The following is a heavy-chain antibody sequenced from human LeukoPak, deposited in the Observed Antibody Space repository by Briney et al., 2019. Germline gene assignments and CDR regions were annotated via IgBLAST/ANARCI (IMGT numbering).Heavy chain of an antibody. CDR3: ARVGGRYTLDY. V-gene: IGHV4-34*01. CDR2: INHSGST. CDR1: GGSFSGYY. J-gene: IGHJ4*02. D-gene: IGHD3-16*02. Sequence: SETLSLTCAVYGGSFSGYYWSWIRQPPGKGLEWIGEINHSGSTNYNPSLKSRVTISVDTSKNQFSLKLSSVTAADTAVYYCARVGGRYTLDYWGQGTLVTVSS.